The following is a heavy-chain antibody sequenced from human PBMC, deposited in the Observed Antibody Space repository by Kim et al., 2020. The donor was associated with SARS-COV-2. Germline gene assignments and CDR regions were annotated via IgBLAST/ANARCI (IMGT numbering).Heavy chain of an antibody. CDR2: ISWNSGSI. CDR1: GFTFDDYA. V-gene: IGHV3-9*01. Sequence: GGSLRLSCAASGFTFDDYAMHWVRQAPGKGLEWVSGISWNSGSIGYADSVKGRFTISRDNAKNSLYLQMNSLRAEDTALYYCAKVLKDQQWLAPFDYWGQGTLVTVSS. D-gene: IGHD6-19*01. CDR3: AKVLKDQQWLAPFDY. J-gene: IGHJ4*02.